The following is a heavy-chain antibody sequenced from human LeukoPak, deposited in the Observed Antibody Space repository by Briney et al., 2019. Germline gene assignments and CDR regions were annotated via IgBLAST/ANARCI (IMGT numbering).Heavy chain of an antibody. CDR1: GFIFSSYA. V-gene: IGHV3-23*01. CDR3: AKGVGGYCSSTDCRAYDN. Sequence: GGSLRLSCAASGFIFSSYAMNWGRQAPGKGLEWVSAISGSGDGTYYADSVKGRFTGSRDNSKNTLYLQMNNLRAEDSAVYYCAKGVGGYCSSTDCRAYDNWGQGTLVTVSS. D-gene: IGHD2-2*01. J-gene: IGHJ4*02. CDR2: ISGSGDGT.